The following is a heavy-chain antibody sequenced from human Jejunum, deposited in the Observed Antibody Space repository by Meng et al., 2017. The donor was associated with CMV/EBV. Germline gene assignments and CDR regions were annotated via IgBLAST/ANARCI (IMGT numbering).Heavy chain of an antibody. CDR2: ISSNESVI. Sequence: SYMTWSRQAPGKGLEWISSISSNESVIYYGDSVEGRLTIARDNAKNSLHLQMSSLRAEDTAVYYCARGVWVGYCPNVFCFNNWFDPWGQGTLVTVSS. V-gene: IGHV3-11*01. D-gene: IGHD2-8*01. J-gene: IGHJ5*02. CDR1: SY. CDR3: ARGVWVGYCPNVFCFNNWFDP.